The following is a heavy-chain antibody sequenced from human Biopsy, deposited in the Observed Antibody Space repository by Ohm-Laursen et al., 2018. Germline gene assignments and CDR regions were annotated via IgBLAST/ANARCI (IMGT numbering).Heavy chain of an antibody. CDR2: IWYDGSDK. D-gene: IGHD1-1*01. CDR1: GFKFDNYG. CDR3: ARDGRGYNYQYYYGMDV. V-gene: IGHV3-33*01. J-gene: IGHJ6*02. Sequence: SLRLSCTASGFKFDNYGMNWVRQAPGKGLAWVAVIWYDGSDKYYGDSVKGRFTISRDNAKNTVDLQINSLRAEDTAVYYCARDGRGYNYQYYYGMDVWGQGTAVTVSS.